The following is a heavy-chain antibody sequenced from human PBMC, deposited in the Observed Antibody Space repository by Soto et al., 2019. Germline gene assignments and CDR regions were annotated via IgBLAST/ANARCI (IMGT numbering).Heavy chain of an antibody. CDR3: ARHPPLRFGWFDP. V-gene: IGHV4-59*08. CDR1: GGSISSYY. J-gene: IGHJ5*02. Sequence: PSETLSLTCTVSGGSISSYYWSWIRQPPGKGLEWIGYIYYSGSTNYNPSLKSRVTISVDTSKNQLSLKLSSVTAADTAVYYCARHPPLRFGWFDPWGQGTLVTVSS. CDR2: IYYSGST. D-gene: IGHD3-10*01.